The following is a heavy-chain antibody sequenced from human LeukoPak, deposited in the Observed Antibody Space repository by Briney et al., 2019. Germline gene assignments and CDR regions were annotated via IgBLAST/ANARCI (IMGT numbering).Heavy chain of an antibody. D-gene: IGHD3-22*01. Sequence: SVKVSCKASGGTFISYAISWVRQAPGQGLEWMGGIIPIFGTANYAQKFQGRVTITADESTSTAYMELSSLRSEDTAVYYCARVADYYDSSGAYDYWGQGTLVTVSS. J-gene: IGHJ4*02. CDR3: ARVADYYDSSGAYDY. V-gene: IGHV1-69*01. CDR1: GGTFISYA. CDR2: IIPIFGTA.